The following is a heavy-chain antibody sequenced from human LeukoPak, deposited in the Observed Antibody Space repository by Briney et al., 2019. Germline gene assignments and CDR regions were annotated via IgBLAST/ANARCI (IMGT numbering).Heavy chain of an antibody. D-gene: IGHD2-15*01. CDR2: IWYDGTNE. Sequence: GRSLRLSCAASGFIFSSYGMHWVRQAPGKGLEWVALIWYDGTNEYYTDSVKGRFTISRANSKNTLYLQINSLRAEDTAVYYCARVPYCSGGRCSSWIDHWGQGTLVTVSS. V-gene: IGHV3-33*01. CDR1: GFIFSSYG. J-gene: IGHJ4*01. CDR3: ARVPYCSGGRCSSWIDH.